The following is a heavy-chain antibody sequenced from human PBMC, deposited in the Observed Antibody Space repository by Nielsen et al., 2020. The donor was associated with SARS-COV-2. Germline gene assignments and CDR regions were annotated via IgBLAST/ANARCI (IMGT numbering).Heavy chain of an antibody. Sequence: GESLKISCAASGFTFSSYGMHWVRQATGKGLEWVSAIGTAGDTYYPGSVKGRFTISRENAKNSLYLQMNSLRAGDTAVYYCARAGNYGSGSYSFDYWGQGTLVTVSS. CDR3: ARAGNYGSGSYSFDY. CDR1: GFTFSSYG. J-gene: IGHJ4*02. V-gene: IGHV3-13*04. CDR2: IGTAGDT. D-gene: IGHD3-10*01.